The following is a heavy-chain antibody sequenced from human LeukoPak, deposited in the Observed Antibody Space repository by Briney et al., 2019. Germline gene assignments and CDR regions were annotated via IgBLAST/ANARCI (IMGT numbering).Heavy chain of an antibody. CDR3: AALDYYYYMDV. J-gene: IGHJ6*03. CDR1: GFTFSSYE. Sequence: GGSLRLSCAASGFTFSSYEMNWVRQAPGKGLEWVSSISSSSSYIYYADSVKGRFTISRDNAKNSLYLQMNSLRAEDTAVYYCAALDYYYYMDVWGKGTTVTISS. V-gene: IGHV3-21*01. CDR2: ISSSSSYI.